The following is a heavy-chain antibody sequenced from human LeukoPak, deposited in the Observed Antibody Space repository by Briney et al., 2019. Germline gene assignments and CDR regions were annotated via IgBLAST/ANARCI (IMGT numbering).Heavy chain of an antibody. J-gene: IGHJ3*02. CDR2: IYNGGST. Sequence: AETLSLTCSVSGDSISSYYWSWIRQPPGKRLEWIGYIYNGGSTNQNPSLKSRVTISVDTSKKQLSLKLTSVTAADTAVYYCAASIAVAGPHTDDAFDIWGQGTMVTVSS. D-gene: IGHD6-19*01. V-gene: IGHV4-59*01. CDR1: GDSISSYY. CDR3: AASIAVAGPHTDDAFDI.